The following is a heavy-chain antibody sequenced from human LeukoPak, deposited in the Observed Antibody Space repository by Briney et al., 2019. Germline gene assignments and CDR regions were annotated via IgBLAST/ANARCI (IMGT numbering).Heavy chain of an antibody. CDR3: AKDRSYWNDATLDY. CDR1: GFTFDDYA. V-gene: IGHV3-9*01. CDR2: ISWNSGSI. Sequence: PGRSLRLSCAASGFTFDDYAMHWVRQAPGKGLEWASGISWNSGSIGYADSVKGRFTISRDNAKNSLYLQMNSLRAEDTALYYCAKDRSYWNDATLDYWGQGTLVTVSS. J-gene: IGHJ4*02. D-gene: IGHD1-1*01.